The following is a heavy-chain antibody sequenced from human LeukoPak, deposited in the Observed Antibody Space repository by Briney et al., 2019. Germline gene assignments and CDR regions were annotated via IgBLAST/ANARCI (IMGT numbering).Heavy chain of an antibody. CDR3: ARESGIAVAGLIDY. D-gene: IGHD6-19*01. V-gene: IGHV4-59*01. Sequence: SGTLSLTCTVSGGSISSYYWSWIRQPPGKGLEWIGYIYYSGSTNYNPSLKSRVTISVDTSKNQFSLKLSSVTAADTAVYYCARESGIAVAGLIDYWGQGTLVTVSS. CDR1: GGSISSYY. J-gene: IGHJ4*02. CDR2: IYYSGST.